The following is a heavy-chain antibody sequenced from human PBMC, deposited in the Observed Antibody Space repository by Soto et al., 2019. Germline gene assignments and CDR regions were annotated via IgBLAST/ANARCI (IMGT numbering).Heavy chain of an antibody. D-gene: IGHD3-9*01. CDR1: GYTFTSYG. Sequence: AASVKVSCKASGYTFTSYGISWVRQAPGQGLEWMGWISAYNGNTNYAQKLQGRVTMTTDTSTSTAYMELRSLRSDDTAVYYCAREDYDILTGYSFSEYNWFDPSGQGTLVTVSS. CDR3: AREDYDILTGYSFSEYNWFDP. J-gene: IGHJ5*02. V-gene: IGHV1-18*01. CDR2: ISAYNGNT.